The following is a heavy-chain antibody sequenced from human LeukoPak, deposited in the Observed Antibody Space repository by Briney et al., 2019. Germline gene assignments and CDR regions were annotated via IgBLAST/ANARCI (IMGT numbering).Heavy chain of an antibody. CDR3: ARAYGSGSLDAFDI. CDR2: IYYSGST. CDR1: GGSISSYY. D-gene: IGHD3-10*01. Sequence: PSETLSLTCTVSGGSISSYYWSWIRQPPGKGLEWIGYIYYSGSTNYNPSLKSRVTISLDTSKNQFSLKLSSVTAADTAVYYCARAYGSGSLDAFDIWGQGTMVTVSS. J-gene: IGHJ3*02. V-gene: IGHV4-59*12.